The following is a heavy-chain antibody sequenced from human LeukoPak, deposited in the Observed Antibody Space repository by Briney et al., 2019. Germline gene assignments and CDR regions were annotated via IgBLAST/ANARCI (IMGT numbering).Heavy chain of an antibody. J-gene: IGHJ4*02. CDR2: IIPIFGTT. V-gene: IGHV1-69*06. D-gene: IGHD1-26*01. Sequence: ASVKVSCKASGGSFSNFAISWVRQAPGQGLEWMGGIIPIFGTTNYAQSFQGRVTITADKSTRTAYMELSSLRSEDTAVYYCARGLYISYYYAAPDYWGQGTLVTVSS. CDR1: GGSFSNFA. CDR3: ARGLYISYYYAAPDY.